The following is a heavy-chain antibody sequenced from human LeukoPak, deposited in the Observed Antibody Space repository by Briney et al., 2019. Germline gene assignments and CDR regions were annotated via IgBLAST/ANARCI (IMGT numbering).Heavy chain of an antibody. J-gene: IGHJ5*02. CDR1: GYTFTSYG. Sequence: ASVKVSCKASGYTFTSYGISWVRQAPGQGLEWMGWVSAYNGNTNYAQKLQGRVTMTTDTSTSTAYMELRSLRSDDTAVHYCARDQLITIFGVVIIGRNNWFDPWGQGTLVTVSS. CDR2: VSAYNGNT. D-gene: IGHD3-3*01. V-gene: IGHV1-18*01. CDR3: ARDQLITIFGVVIIGRNNWFDP.